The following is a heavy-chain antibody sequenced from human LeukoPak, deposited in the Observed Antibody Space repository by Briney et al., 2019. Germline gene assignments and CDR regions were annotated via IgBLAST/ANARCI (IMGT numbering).Heavy chain of an antibody. CDR3: ARGTDDSSGWYWLY. V-gene: IGHV3-30*04. CDR1: GFTFSSYA. D-gene: IGHD6-19*01. CDR2: ISYDGSNK. Sequence: GGSLRLSCAASGFTFSSYAMHWVRQAPGKGLEWVAVISYDGSNKYYADSVKGRFTISRDNSKNTLFRQVNSLRAEDTAVYYCARGTDDSSGWYWLYWGQGTLVTVS. J-gene: IGHJ4*02.